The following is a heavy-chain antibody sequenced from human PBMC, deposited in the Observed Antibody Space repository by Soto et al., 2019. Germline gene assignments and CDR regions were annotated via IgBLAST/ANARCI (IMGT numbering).Heavy chain of an antibody. D-gene: IGHD1-1*01. CDR2: FSYSGST. J-gene: IGHJ4*02. Sequence: SETLSLTCSVSGGSISGNYWSWVRQPPGKGLEWIGYFSYSGSTSYNPSLKNRVTLLLDASKNQFSLKLSSVTAADTAVYYCARWARTTGFDYWGQGTLVTVSS. CDR1: GGSISGNY. CDR3: ARWARTTGFDY. V-gene: IGHV4-59*01.